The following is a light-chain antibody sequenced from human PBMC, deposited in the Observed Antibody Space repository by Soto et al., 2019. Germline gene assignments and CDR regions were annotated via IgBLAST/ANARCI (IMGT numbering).Light chain of an antibody. CDR3: QQYNNWPPYT. CDR1: QSITRW. V-gene: IGKV1-5*01. CDR2: DAT. J-gene: IGKJ2*01. Sequence: DIQMTQSPSTLSASVGDRVTITCRADQSITRWLAWFQQKPGKAPSLLIYDATNLQPGVPSRFSGSGSGTEFTLTISSLQSEDFAVYYCQQYNNWPPYTFGQGTKLEIK.